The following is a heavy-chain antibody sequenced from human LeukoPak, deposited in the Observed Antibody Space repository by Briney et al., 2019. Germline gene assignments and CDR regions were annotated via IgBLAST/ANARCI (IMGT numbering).Heavy chain of an antibody. J-gene: IGHJ5*02. V-gene: IGHV4-59*01. CDR3: ARGHISPQRQFIARRGQRTVSRFDH. CDR1: RGSLSNYY. Sequence: SETLSLTCTVSRGSLSNYYWTWIRQSPGKGLEWIASISSAGKTNSNPSLQSRVTISLDTSNHMSSLKMTSVIYADTAVYCCARGHISPQRQFIARRGQRTVSRFDHWGQGTLVLVSA. CDR2: ISSAGKT. D-gene: IGHD6-25*01.